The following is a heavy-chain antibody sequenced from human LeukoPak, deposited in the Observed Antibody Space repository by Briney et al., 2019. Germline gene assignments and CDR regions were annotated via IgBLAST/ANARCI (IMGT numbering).Heavy chain of an antibody. V-gene: IGHV1-18*01. J-gene: IGHJ6*03. CDR1: GYTFSNSG. D-gene: IGHD1-26*01. Sequence: GALVKVSCKASGYTFSNSGISWVRQAPGQGLEWMGWISTYSGTTNYAHNLQGRLTMTTDTSTSTAYMELRNLKSDDTAVYYCARSGGYYFYMDVWGKGTTVTVSS. CDR2: ISTYSGTT. CDR3: ARSGGYYFYMDV.